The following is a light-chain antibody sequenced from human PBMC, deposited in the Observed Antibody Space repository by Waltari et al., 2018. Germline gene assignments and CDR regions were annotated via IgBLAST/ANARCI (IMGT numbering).Light chain of an antibody. CDR1: QSITNW. CDR2: DAS. J-gene: IGKJ1*01. Sequence: DIQMTQSPSTLSASVGDRVTIIGRASQSITNWLAWYQQKPGKAPKFLISDASSLASGVPSRFSGSGSGTEFTLTITSLQPDDFATYYCQQYHSSPPTFGQGTKVEIK. CDR3: QQYHSSPPT. V-gene: IGKV1-5*02.